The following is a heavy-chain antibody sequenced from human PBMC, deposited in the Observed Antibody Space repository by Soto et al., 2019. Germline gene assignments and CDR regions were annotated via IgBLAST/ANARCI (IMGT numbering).Heavy chain of an antibody. CDR1: GFTFSSYW. Sequence: GGSLRLSCAASGFTFSSYWMHWVRQAPGKGLVWVSRINIDGSRISYADSVKGRCTISRDNAKNTLYLQMNSLRAEDTAVYFCARHDWLDPWGQGTLVTVSS. V-gene: IGHV3-74*01. J-gene: IGHJ5*02. CDR3: ARHDWLDP. CDR2: INIDGSRI.